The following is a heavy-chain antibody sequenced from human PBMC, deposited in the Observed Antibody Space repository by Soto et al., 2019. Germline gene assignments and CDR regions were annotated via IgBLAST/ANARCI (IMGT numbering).Heavy chain of an antibody. J-gene: IGHJ4*02. CDR1: GFTFSSYW. CDR2: INTDGSST. V-gene: IGHV3-74*01. Sequence: GGSLRLSCAASGFTFSSYWMHWVRQAPGKGLVWVSRINTDGSSTTYADSVKGRFAISRDNAKNTLYLQMNSLRAEDTAVYYCARTGYYYDTRGYDFDYWGQGILVTVSS. CDR3: ARTGYYYDTRGYDFDY. D-gene: IGHD3-22*01.